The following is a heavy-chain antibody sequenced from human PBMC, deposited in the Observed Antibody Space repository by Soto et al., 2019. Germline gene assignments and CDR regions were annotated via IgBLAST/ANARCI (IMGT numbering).Heavy chain of an antibody. CDR1: GFTLSRYS. CDR2: ISRSSSTI. J-gene: IGHJ4*02. D-gene: IGHD6-13*01. V-gene: IGHV3-48*01. Sequence: EVQLVESGGGLVQPGGSLRLSCVASGFTLSRYSMNWVRQAPGKGLEWVSYISRSSSTIYYADSVKGRFTISRDNAEKSLYLQMKSLRAADTAVYYCARDLAGGIPDSWGQGTRVTVSS. CDR3: ARDLAGGIPDS.